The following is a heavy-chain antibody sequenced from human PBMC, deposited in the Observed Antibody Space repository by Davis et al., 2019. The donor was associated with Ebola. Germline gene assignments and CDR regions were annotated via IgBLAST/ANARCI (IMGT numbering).Heavy chain of an antibody. CDR1: GFTFSSYS. Sequence: GESLKISCVASGFTFSSYSMNWVRQAPGKGLEWVSAISGSGGSTYYADSVKGRFTISRDNSKNTLYLQMNSLRAEDTAVYYCARGETTVTTVWFDPWGQGTLVTVSS. CDR2: ISGSGGST. CDR3: ARGETTVTTVWFDP. V-gene: IGHV3-23*01. J-gene: IGHJ5*02. D-gene: IGHD4-17*01.